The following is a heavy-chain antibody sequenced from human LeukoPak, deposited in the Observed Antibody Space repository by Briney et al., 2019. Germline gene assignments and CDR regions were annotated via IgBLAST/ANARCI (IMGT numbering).Heavy chain of an antibody. CDR1: GGSISTDLYY. D-gene: IGHD6-19*01. V-gene: IGHV4-61*02. CDR3: ARGSGWNSFDP. Sequence: SETLSLTCTVSGGSISTDLYYWTWIRQPAGKRLEWIGRIYSNGWTDYNPPLKSRVSISIDTSKNHFSLKMSLPTAADTALYYCARGSGWNSFDPWGQGTLVTVSS. CDR2: IYSNGWT. J-gene: IGHJ5*02.